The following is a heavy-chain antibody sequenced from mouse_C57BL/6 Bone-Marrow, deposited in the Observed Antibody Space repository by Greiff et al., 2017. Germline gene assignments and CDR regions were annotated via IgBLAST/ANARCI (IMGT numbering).Heavy chain of an antibody. Sequence: EVQLQQSGAELVRPGASVTLSCTASGFNIKDDYLHWVKQRPEQGLEWIGWFDPENGDTESASKFQGKATITADTASNTAYLQRSSLTAEDTAVYYCTPITTVVVDDWGQGTTRTVSS. V-gene: IGHV14-4*01. D-gene: IGHD1-1*01. CDR1: GFNIKDDY. J-gene: IGHJ2*01. CDR3: TPITTVVVDD. CDR2: FDPENGDT.